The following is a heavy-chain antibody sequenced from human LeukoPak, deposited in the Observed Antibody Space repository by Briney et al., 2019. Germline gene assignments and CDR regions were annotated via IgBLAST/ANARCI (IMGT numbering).Heavy chain of an antibody. CDR1: GYTFGDYG. Sequence: GGSLRLSCAASGYTFGDYGMSWVRQVPGEGLEWVSGTNRRGDITGYADFVKGRFTISRDSSKNILHLQMNTLRAEDTAVYYCARGPSGYHNTGGQGTLVTVSS. V-gene: IGHV3-20*04. D-gene: IGHD5-12*01. CDR3: ARGPSGYHNT. CDR2: TNRRGDIT. J-gene: IGHJ4*02.